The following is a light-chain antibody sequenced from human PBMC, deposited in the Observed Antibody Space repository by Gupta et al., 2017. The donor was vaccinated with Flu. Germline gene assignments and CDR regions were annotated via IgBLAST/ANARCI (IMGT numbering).Light chain of an antibody. CDR1: SGHTNYA. CDR2: IYNDGSH. V-gene: IGLV4-69*01. J-gene: IGLJ3*02. Sequence: QLVLTQSPSVSASLRASVKLTCTLNSGHTNYAIAWHQQQPGKGPRYWMKIYNDGSHSTGDAIPDCFSGSRSAAAVSLTISRSQAEAEDDYYCQTWGTGIKVFGGGTRLTVL. CDR3: QTWGTGIKV.